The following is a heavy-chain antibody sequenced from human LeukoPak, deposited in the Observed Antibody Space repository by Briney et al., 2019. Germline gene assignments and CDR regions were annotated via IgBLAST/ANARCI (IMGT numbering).Heavy chain of an antibody. D-gene: IGHD6-13*01. V-gene: IGHV3-21*01. CDR1: GFTFSSCS. CDR2: ISSSSSYI. Sequence: GGSLRLSCAASGFTFSSCSMNWVRQAPGKGLEWVSSISSSSSYIYYADSVKGRFTISRDNAKNSLYLQMNSLRAEDTAVYYCARVISAAGIDYWGQGTLVTVSP. J-gene: IGHJ4*02. CDR3: ARVISAAGIDY.